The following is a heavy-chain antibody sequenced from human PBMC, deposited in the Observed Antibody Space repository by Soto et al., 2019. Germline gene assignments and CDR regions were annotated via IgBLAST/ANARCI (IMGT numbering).Heavy chain of an antibody. Sequence: EVQLVESGGGLVQPGGSLRLSCAASGFTFSSYWMSWVRQAPGKGLEWVANIKQDGSEKYYVDSVKGRFTISRDNAKNSLYLQMNSLRAEDTAVYYCARSLYNWNDPTPVLVYWGQGTLVTVSS. D-gene: IGHD1-1*01. CDR2: IKQDGSEK. CDR3: ARSLYNWNDPTPVLVY. V-gene: IGHV3-7*01. J-gene: IGHJ4*02. CDR1: GFTFSSYW.